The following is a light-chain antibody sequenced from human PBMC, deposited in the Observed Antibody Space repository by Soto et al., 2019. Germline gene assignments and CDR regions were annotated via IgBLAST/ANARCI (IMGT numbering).Light chain of an antibody. CDR2: EVP. J-gene: IGKJ1*01. V-gene: IGKV1-5*03. CDR1: QSISSW. Sequence: DIPMTQSPSTLSASVGDRVTITCRASQSISSWLAWYQQKRGEGPKLLIYEVPTLALWVPSRFSGSGSRTEFTLTISILQPDDFATFYCQQYNTYSRTFGQGTKVEV. CDR3: QQYNTYSRT.